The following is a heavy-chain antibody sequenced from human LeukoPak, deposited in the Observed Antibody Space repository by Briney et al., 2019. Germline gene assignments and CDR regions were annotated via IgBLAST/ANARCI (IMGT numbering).Heavy chain of an antibody. Sequence: SETLSLTCTVSGDSLSDYFWSWIRQPPGKGLEWIGYNSGSTNYNASLKSRVTILLVRSKNQFSLKLSSVTAADTAVYYCARGRGYGRNYLRSFDIWGQGTMVTVSS. V-gene: IGHV4-59*08. J-gene: IGHJ3*02. CDR2: NSGST. CDR1: GDSLSDYF. CDR3: ARGRGYGRNYLRSFDI. D-gene: IGHD2-15*01.